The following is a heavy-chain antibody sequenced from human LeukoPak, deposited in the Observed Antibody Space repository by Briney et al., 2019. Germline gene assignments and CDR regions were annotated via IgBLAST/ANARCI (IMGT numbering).Heavy chain of an antibody. V-gene: IGHV3-53*01. CDR2: IYSGGST. J-gene: IGHJ3*02. CDR1: EFTFSSYW. Sequence: PGGSLRLSCAASEFTFSSYWMSWVRQAPGKGLEWVSIIYSGGSTFYADSVKGRFTISRDNSKNTLDLQMNSLRAEDTAVYYCARGGSYLSAFDIWGQGTMVTVSS. D-gene: IGHD1-26*01. CDR3: ARGGSYLSAFDI.